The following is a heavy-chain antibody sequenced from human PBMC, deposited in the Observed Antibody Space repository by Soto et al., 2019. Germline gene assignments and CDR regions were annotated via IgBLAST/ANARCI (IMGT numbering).Heavy chain of an antibody. J-gene: IGHJ2*01. CDR1: GYNFSPYV. CDR3: ASGRPAYGDMRYWYIDL. Sequence: QVQLVQSGAEVKKPGASVKVSCKASGYNFSPYVISWVRQAPGQGLEWVGWISGNNENINYAQKFQGRVTLTTDTSTSTADMELRSLRSDGTALYYCASGRPAYGDMRYWYIDLWGRGTQFTVAS. CDR2: ISGNNENI. D-gene: IGHD4-17*01. V-gene: IGHV1-18*01.